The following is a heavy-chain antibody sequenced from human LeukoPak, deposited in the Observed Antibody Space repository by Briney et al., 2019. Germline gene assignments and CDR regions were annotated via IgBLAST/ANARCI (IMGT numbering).Heavy chain of an antibody. CDR2: IYYSGST. Sequence: PSETLSLTCTVSGGSISGYYWSWIRQPPGKGLEWIGYIYYSGSTNYTPSLKSRVTISVDTSKNQFSLKLSSVTAADTAVYYCARVASFYYYYMDVWAKGTTVTVSS. D-gene: IGHD2-15*01. J-gene: IGHJ6*03. CDR3: ARVASFYYYYMDV. CDR1: GGSISGYY. V-gene: IGHV4-59*01.